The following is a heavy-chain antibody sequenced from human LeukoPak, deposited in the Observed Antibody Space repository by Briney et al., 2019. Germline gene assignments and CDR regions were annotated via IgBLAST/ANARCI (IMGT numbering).Heavy chain of an antibody. CDR3: ARIWGRYDASDI. CDR2: ISGSGSST. Sequence: GGSLRLSCAVSGFTFSSYAMSWVRQAPGKGLEWVSTISGSGSSTYYADSVKGRFTISRDYSKNTLYLQMDSLSAEDTALYYCARIWGRYDASDIWGKGTAVTVSP. V-gene: IGHV3-23*01. D-gene: IGHD3-16*01. CDR1: GFTFSSYA. J-gene: IGHJ3*02.